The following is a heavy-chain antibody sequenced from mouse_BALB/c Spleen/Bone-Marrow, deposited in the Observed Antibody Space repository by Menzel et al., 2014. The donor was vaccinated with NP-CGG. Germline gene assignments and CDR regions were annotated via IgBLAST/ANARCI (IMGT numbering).Heavy chain of an antibody. D-gene: IGHD2-3*01. Sequence: VKLQESGAELARPGASVKLSCKASGYTFTSYWMQWVKQRPGQGLEWIGAIYPGDGDTRYTQKFKGKATLTADKSSSTAYMQLSSLASEDSAVYYCAREDDGYYDWYFEVWGAGTTVTVSS. CDR1: GYTFTSYW. V-gene: IGHV1-87*01. J-gene: IGHJ1*01. CDR2: IYPGDGDT. CDR3: AREDDGYYDWYFEV.